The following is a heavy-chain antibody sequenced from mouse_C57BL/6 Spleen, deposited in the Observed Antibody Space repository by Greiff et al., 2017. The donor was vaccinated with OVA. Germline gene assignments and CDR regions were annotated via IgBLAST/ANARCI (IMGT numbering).Heavy chain of an antibody. CDR1: GFSLTSYA. Sequence: VKLLESGPGLVAPSQSLSITCTVSGFSLTSYAISWVRQPPGKGLEWLGVIWTGGGTNYNSALKSRLSISKDNSKSQVFLKMNSLQTDDTARYYCARNYYGSSYVPLYYAMDYWGQGTSVTVSS. CDR3: ARNYYGSSYVPLYYAMDY. V-gene: IGHV2-9-1*01. D-gene: IGHD1-1*01. J-gene: IGHJ4*01. CDR2: IWTGGGT.